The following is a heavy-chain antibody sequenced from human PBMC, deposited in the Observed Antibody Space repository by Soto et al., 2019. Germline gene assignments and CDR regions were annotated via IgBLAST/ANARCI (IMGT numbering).Heavy chain of an antibody. CDR1: GGSASSGSYY. CDR3: ARVPGYSSSWYRPPDY. J-gene: IGHJ4*02. D-gene: IGHD6-13*01. Sequence: LSLTCTVSGGSASSGSYYSSWIRQPPGKGLEWIGYTYYSGSTNYNPSLKSRVTISVDTSKNQFSLWLSSVTAADTAVYYCARVPGYSSSWYRPPDYWGQGTLVTVSS. CDR2: TYYSGST. V-gene: IGHV4-61*01.